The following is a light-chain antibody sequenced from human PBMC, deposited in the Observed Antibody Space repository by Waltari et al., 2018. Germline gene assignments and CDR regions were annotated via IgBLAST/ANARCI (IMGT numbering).Light chain of an antibody. CDR2: GAS. J-gene: IGKJ4*01. CDR3: QQYGSSPLT. Sequence: EIVLTQSPGTLSLSPGERATLSCRASQIVSSSYLAWYQKKPGQAPRLLIYGASSRATGIPDRFSGSGSGTDFTLTISRLEPEDFAVYYCQQYGSSPLTFGGGTKVEIK. V-gene: IGKV3-20*01. CDR1: QIVSSSY.